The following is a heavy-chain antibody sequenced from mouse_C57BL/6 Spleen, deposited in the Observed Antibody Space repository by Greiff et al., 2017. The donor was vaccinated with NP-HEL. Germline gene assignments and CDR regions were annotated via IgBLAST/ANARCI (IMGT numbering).Heavy chain of an antibody. J-gene: IGHJ3*01. CDR1: GYTFTDYE. CDR3: TREGYGNYVPY. CDR2: IDPETGGT. Sequence: QVQLQQSGAELVRPGASVTLSCKASGYTFTDYEMHWVKQTPVHGLEWIGAIDPETGGTAYNQKFKGKAILTADKSSSTAYMELRSLTSEDSAVYYCTREGYGNYVPYWGQGTLVTVSA. D-gene: IGHD2-10*02. V-gene: IGHV1-15*01.